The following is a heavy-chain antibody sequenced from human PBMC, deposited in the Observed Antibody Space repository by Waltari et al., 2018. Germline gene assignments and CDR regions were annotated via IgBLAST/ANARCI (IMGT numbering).Heavy chain of an antibody. J-gene: IGHJ5*02. Sequence: QVQLVQSGSELKKPGASVKVSCKASGYTFTSYAINWLRRAPGQGLELMGGINTNPGNPTYVQGFTGRFVFSLDTSVSTAYLQSSSLKAEDTAVYYCVREVVPTSTIVVNWFDPWGQGTLVTVSS. V-gene: IGHV7-4-1*02. CDR3: VREVVPTSTIVVNWFDP. D-gene: IGHD2-2*01. CDR1: GYTFTSYA. CDR2: INTNPGNP.